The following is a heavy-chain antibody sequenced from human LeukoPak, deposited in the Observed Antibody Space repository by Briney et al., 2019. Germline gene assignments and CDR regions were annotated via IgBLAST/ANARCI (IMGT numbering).Heavy chain of an antibody. CDR1: GGSFSGYY. CDR2: IFYSGST. D-gene: IGHD2-15*01. Sequence: PSETLSLTCAVYGGSFSGYYWSWIRQPPGKGLEWIGYIFYSGSTNYNPSLKSRVTISVDTSKNQFSLKLSSVTAADTAVYYCARILDCSSSSCSYGMDVWGQGTTVTVPS. V-gene: IGHV4-59*08. CDR3: ARILDCSSSSCSYGMDV. J-gene: IGHJ6*02.